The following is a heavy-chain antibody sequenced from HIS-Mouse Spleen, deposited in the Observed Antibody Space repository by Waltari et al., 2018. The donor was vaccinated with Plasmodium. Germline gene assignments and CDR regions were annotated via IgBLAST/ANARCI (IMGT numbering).Heavy chain of an antibody. CDR1: GGSISSYY. CDR3: ARGGYSSSSYYFDY. J-gene: IGHJ4*02. V-gene: IGHV4-59*01. D-gene: IGHD6-6*01. Sequence: QVQLQESGPGLVKPSATLSLTCTVSGGSISSYYCSWIRQPPGKGLEWIAYIYYRGSTNYNPSLKSRVTISVDTSKNQFSLKLSSVTAADTAVFYCARGGYSSSSYYFDYWGQGTLVTVSS. CDR2: IYYRGST.